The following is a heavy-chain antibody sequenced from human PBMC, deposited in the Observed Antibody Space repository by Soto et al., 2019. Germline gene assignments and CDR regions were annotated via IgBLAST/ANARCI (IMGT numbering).Heavy chain of an antibody. CDR1: GFTFSNVW. CDR3: TAGYCSGGSCYSVVY. Sequence: EVQLVESGGGLVKPGGSLSLSCAASGFTFSNVWMSWVRQAPGKGLEWFGRIKRRADGGTTDYATPVRGRFTVSRDDSKNTLYLQMNSLKTEDTAVYYCTAGYCSGGSCYSVVYWGQGTLVTVSS. J-gene: IGHJ4*02. D-gene: IGHD2-15*01. CDR2: IKRRADGGTT. V-gene: IGHV3-15*01.